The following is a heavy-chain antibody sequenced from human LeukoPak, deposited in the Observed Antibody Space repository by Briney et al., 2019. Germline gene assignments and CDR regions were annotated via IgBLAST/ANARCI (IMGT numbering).Heavy chain of an antibody. J-gene: IGHJ4*02. CDR3: ARGYSSGWYYFDY. CDR1: GGSISRHY. V-gene: IGHV4-59*11. CDR2: IDYSGST. Sequence: PSETLSLTCTVSGGSISRHYLNWIRQPPGKGLEWVGYIDYSGSTDYNPSLKSRVTFSVDTSKNQFSLKLSSVTAADTAVYYCARGYSSGWYYFDYWGQGILDPVSS. D-gene: IGHD6-19*01.